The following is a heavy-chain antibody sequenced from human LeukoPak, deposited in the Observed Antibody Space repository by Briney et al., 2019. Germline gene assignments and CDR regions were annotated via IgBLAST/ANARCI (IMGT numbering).Heavy chain of an antibody. CDR2: IKSKTDGGTT. CDR1: GFTFSNAW. Sequence: GGSLRLSCAASGFTFSNAWMSWVSQAPGKGLEWVGRIKSKTDGGTTDYAAPVKGRFTISRDDSKNTLYLQMNSLKTEDTAVYYCTTAGGGPDDFWSGLGPVGTTSDYWGQGTLVTVSS. CDR3: TTAGGGPDDFWSGLGPVGTTSDY. J-gene: IGHJ4*02. D-gene: IGHD3-3*01. V-gene: IGHV3-15*01.